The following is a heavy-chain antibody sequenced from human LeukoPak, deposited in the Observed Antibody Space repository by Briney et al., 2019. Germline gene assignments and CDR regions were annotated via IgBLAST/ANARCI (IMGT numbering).Heavy chain of an antibody. CDR1: GFTFTTYW. CDR3: ARGEYYYDSSGYYSGFDY. Sequence: GGSLRLSCAASGFTFTTYWMTWVRQAPGKGLEWVANINQDGSEKYFVDSVKGRFTISRDNAKNSLYLQMNSLRAEDTALYYCARGEYYYDSSGYYSGFDYWGQGTLVTVSS. CDR2: INQDGSEK. J-gene: IGHJ4*02. V-gene: IGHV3-7*03. D-gene: IGHD3-22*01.